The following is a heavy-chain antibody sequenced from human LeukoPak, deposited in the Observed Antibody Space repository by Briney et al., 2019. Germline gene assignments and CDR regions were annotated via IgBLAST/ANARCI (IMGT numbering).Heavy chain of an antibody. Sequence: SETLSLTCAVYGGSFSGYYWSWIRQPPGKGLEWIGEINHSGSTNYNPSLKSRVTISVDTSKNQFSLKLSSVTAADTAVYYCARRAFTIFGVVSYYFDYWGQGTLVTVSS. D-gene: IGHD3-3*01. V-gene: IGHV4-34*01. J-gene: IGHJ4*02. CDR2: INHSGST. CDR3: ARRAFTIFGVVSYYFDY. CDR1: GGSFSGYY.